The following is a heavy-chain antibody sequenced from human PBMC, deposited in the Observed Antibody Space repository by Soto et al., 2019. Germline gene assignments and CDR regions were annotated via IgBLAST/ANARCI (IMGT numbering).Heavy chain of an antibody. Sequence: ASVKVSCKASGFTFTSSAISWVRQAPGQGLEWMGIINPSGGSTSYAQKFQGRVTMTRDTSTSTAYMELSSLRSEDTAVYYCARARVTVSDAFDIWGQGTMVTVSS. CDR3: ARARVTVSDAFDI. CDR2: INPSGGST. D-gene: IGHD5-18*01. CDR1: GFTFTSSA. J-gene: IGHJ3*02. V-gene: IGHV1-46*01.